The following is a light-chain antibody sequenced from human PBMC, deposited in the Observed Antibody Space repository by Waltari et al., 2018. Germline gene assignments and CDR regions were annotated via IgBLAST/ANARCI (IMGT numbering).Light chain of an antibody. CDR2: AES. V-gene: IGLV3-21*03. J-gene: IGLJ2*01. Sequence: SYVLTQPPSVSVAPGKTARITCEKNNIGSKNVHWYQQKPGQATVLVGYAESDRPSGIPELFSGSNSGNTATLTVSRGEAGDEADYYCQVWDTNTDLVVFGGGTKLTVL. CDR1: NIGSKN. CDR3: QVWDTNTDLVV.